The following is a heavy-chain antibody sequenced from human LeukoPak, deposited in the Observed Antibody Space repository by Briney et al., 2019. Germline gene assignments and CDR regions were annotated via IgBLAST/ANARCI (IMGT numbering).Heavy chain of an antibody. Sequence: GGSLRLSCAVSGFTFSSYSMNWVRQAPGKGLEWVSYISSFSGTIYYADSVKGRFTISRDNAKNSLYLQMNSLRAEDTAVYYCARDQGGEQSYWGQGTLVTVSS. CDR1: GFTFSSYS. J-gene: IGHJ4*02. V-gene: IGHV3-48*01. CDR3: ARDQGGEQSY. CDR2: ISSFSGTI. D-gene: IGHD3-16*01.